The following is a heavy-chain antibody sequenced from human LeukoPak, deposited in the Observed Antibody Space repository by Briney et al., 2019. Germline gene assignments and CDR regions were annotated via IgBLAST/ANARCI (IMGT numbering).Heavy chain of an antibody. CDR1: GGSISSYY. J-gene: IGHJ4*02. D-gene: IGHD6-19*01. Sequence: SETLSLICTVSGGSISSYYWSWIRQPPGKGLEWIGYIYYSGSTNYNPSLKSRVTISVDTSKNQFSLKLSSVTAADTAVYYCARTKQWLVPPFDYWGQGTLVTVSS. V-gene: IGHV4-59*08. CDR2: IYYSGST. CDR3: ARTKQWLVPPFDY.